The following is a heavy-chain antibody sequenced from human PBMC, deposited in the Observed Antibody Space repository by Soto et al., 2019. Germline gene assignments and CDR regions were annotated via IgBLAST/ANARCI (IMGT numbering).Heavy chain of an antibody. V-gene: IGHV5-51*01. Sequence: GESLKISCKGSGYSFTSYWIGWVRQMPGKGLEWMGIIYPGDSDTRYSPSFQGQVTISADKSISTAYLQWSSLKASDTAMYYCARVYPPTQNDFYYYYGMDVWGQGTTVTVSS. D-gene: IGHD1-20*01. CDR2: IYPGDSDT. CDR1: GYSFTSYW. J-gene: IGHJ6*02. CDR3: ARVYPPTQNDFYYYYGMDV.